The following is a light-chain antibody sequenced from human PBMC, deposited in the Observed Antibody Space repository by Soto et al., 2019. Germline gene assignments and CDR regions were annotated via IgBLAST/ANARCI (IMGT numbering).Light chain of an antibody. J-gene: IGLJ2*01. CDR1: NSDVGDYNY. CDR3: SSYTSITTFVV. CDR2: EVT. Sequence: QSALTQPASVSGSPGQSITISCTGTNSDVGDYNYVSWYQQHPGKAPKLIIYEVTNRPSGVSNRFSGSKSGNTASLTISGLQAEDEADYYCSSYTSITTFVVFGGGTKLTVL. V-gene: IGLV2-14*01.